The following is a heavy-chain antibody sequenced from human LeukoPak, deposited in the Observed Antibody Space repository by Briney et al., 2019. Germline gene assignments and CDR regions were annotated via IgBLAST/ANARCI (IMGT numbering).Heavy chain of an antibody. CDR1: GLAFSSYW. J-gene: IGHJ3*02. D-gene: IGHD2-21*02. CDR3: ARGFVSGGDCCAFDI. V-gene: IGHV3-74*01. CDR2: SNGGGYSR. Sequence: PGGSLRLSCAASGLAFSSYWMHWVRQAPGQGLMWVSRSNGGGYSRNYADSVKGRFSIFRDDVKNTLYLQMNSLRAEDTAVYYCARGFVSGGDCCAFDIWGQGTMVTVSS.